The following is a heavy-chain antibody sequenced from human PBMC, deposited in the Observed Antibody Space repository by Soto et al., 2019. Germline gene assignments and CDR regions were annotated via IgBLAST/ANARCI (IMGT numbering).Heavy chain of an antibody. Sequence: GGSLRLSCSASGFTFSSYAMHWVRQAPGKGLEYVSAISSNGGSTYYADSVKGRFTISRDNSKNTLYLQMSSLRADDTAVYYCVSGYYYDRLDYWGQGTLVTVSS. V-gene: IGHV3-64D*06. J-gene: IGHJ4*02. CDR3: VSGYYYDRLDY. CDR2: ISSNGGST. D-gene: IGHD3-22*01. CDR1: GFTFSSYA.